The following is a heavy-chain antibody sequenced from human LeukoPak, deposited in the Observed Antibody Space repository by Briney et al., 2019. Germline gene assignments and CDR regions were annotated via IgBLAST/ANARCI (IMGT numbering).Heavy chain of an antibody. V-gene: IGHV3-23*01. CDR3: AKAHGLATYLYYYMDV. CDR1: GFTFNNYA. CDR2: ISSSGFST. Sequence: GGSLRLSCAASGFTFNNYAMNWVRQAPGKGLEWVAVISSSGFSTYYADSVKGRFTVSRDNSRNTVSLQMRRLRGDDTAVYYCAKAHGLATYLYYYMDVWGEGTTVTVSS. J-gene: IGHJ6*03.